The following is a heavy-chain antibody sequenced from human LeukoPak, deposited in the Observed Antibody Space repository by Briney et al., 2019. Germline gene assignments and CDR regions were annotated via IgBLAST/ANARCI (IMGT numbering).Heavy chain of an antibody. CDR3: ARVSDRIAVAGDY. CDR1: GFTFSSYG. J-gene: IGHJ4*02. Sequence: SGGSLRLSCAASGFTFSSYGMHWVRQAPGKGLEWVAVIWYDGSNKYYADSVKGRFTISRDNSKNTLYLQMNSLRAEDTAVYYCARVSDRIAVAGDYWGQGTLVTVSS. D-gene: IGHD6-19*01. CDR2: IWYDGSNK. V-gene: IGHV3-30*19.